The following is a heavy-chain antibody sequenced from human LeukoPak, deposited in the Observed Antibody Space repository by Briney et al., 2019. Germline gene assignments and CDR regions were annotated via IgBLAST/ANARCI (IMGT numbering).Heavy chain of an antibody. CDR2: ISSSSSYI. D-gene: IGHD3-16*02. Sequence: GGSLRLSCAASGFTFSSMNWVRQAPGKGLEWVSSISSSSSYIYYADSVKGRFTISRDNAKNSLYLQMNSLRPDDTAVYFCAKEDRGFDYWGQGTLVTVSS. CDR3: AKEDRGFDY. V-gene: IGHV3-21*01. CDR1: GFTFSS. J-gene: IGHJ4*02.